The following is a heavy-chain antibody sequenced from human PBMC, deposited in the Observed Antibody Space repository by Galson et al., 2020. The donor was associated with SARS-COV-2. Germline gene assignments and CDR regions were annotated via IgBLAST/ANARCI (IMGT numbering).Heavy chain of an antibody. CDR2: IWPYDSDS. Sequence: GESLKISCKASGYLFTSYWIGWVRQMPGKGLEWMGIIWPYDSDSRYSPSFQGQVTISVDKSISTAFLQWSSLKASDTGMYYCVRTSGAVDGNWFDFWGQGALVSVSS. D-gene: IGHD6-19*01. J-gene: IGHJ5*01. V-gene: IGHV5-51*01. CDR3: VRTSGAVDGNWFDF. CDR1: GYLFTSYW.